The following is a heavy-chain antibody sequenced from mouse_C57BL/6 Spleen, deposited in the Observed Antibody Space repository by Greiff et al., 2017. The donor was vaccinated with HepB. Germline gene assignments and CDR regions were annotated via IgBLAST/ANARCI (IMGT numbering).Heavy chain of an antibody. V-gene: IGHV1-69*01. Sequence: QVQLKQPGAELVMPGASVKLSCKASGYTFTSYWMHWVKQRPGQGLEWIGEIDPSDSYTNYNQKFKGKSTLTVDKSSSTAYMQLSSLTSEDSAVYYCARWDVGNYFDYWGQGTTLTVSS. CDR1: GYTFTSYW. CDR3: ARWDVGNYFDY. CDR2: IDPSDSYT. J-gene: IGHJ2*01. D-gene: IGHD4-1*01.